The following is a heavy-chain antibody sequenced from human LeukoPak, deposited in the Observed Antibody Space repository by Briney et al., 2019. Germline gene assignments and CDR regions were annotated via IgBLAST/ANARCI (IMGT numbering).Heavy chain of an antibody. Sequence: SETPSLTCTVSGGSMNNYYWNWIRQPPGKGLEWIGYSYYSGSTNYNPSLKSRVNISVDTSKNQFSLNLSSVTAADTAVYYCARLGSVAMPFDYWGQGTLVTVSS. V-gene: IGHV4-59*08. CDR3: ARLGSVAMPFDY. J-gene: IGHJ4*02. D-gene: IGHD2-2*01. CDR1: GGSMNNYY. CDR2: SYYSGST.